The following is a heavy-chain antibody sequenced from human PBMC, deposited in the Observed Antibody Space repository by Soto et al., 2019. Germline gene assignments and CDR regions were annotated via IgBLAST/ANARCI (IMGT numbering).Heavy chain of an antibody. CDR3: AKVVPRITMVRGVIREPPYYFDY. CDR1: GFTFSGYA. D-gene: IGHD3-10*01. J-gene: IGHJ4*02. CDR2: ISGSGHTT. V-gene: IGHV3-23*01. Sequence: PGGSLRLSCAASGFTFSGYAMSWVRQAPGKGLEWVSGISGSGHTTYYADSVKGRFTISRDNSKNTLFLQMSSLRAEDTAVYYCAKVVPRITMVRGVIREPPYYFDYWGQGTLVTVSS.